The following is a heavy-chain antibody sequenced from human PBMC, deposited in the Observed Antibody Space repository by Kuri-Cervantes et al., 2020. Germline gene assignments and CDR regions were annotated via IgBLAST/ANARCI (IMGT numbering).Heavy chain of an antibody. CDR2: ISWNSGII. CDR3: ARTQSRWQTNYFDN. Sequence: SLKISCAASGFTFDDYAMHWVRQVPGKGLEWVSGISWNSGIIGYADSVKGRFTISRDNAKNFLYLQMTGLRAEDTAVYYCARTQSRWQTNYFDNWGQGILVTVSS. J-gene: IGHJ4*02. D-gene: IGHD4-23*01. CDR1: GFTFDDYA. V-gene: IGHV3-9*01.